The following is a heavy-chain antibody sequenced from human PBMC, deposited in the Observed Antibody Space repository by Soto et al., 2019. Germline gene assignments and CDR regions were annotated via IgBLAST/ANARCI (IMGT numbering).Heavy chain of an antibody. CDR1: GFICSSYD. J-gene: IGHJ3*02. CDR3: AKATATGGGAFEI. V-gene: IGHV3-23*01. Sequence: GSLRLSCAVSGFICSSYDMSWVRQAPGKGLEWVSTILVGGSTHYEDSVKGRFTISRDTSKNTVYLQMNSLTAGDTAVYYCAKATATGGGAFEIYGQGTMVTVSS. D-gene: IGHD2-8*02. CDR2: ILVGGST.